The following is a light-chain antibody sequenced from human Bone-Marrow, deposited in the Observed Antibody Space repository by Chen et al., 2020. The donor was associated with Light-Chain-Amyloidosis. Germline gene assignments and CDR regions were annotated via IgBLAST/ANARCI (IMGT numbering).Light chain of an antibody. J-gene: IGLJ1*01. CDR3: SSYTITNTLV. Sequence: QPALTQPASVSGSPGQSITISCTGTSSDVGGDNHVSWYQQHPDKAPKLMIYEVTNRPSWVPDRVSGSKSDNTASLTISGLQTEDEADYFYSSYTITNTLVFGSGTRVTVL. CDR1: SSDVGGDNH. CDR2: EVT. V-gene: IGLV2-14*01.